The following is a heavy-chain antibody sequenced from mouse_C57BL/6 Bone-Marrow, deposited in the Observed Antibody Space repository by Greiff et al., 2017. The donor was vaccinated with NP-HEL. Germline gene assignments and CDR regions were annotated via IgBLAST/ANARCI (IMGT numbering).Heavy chain of an antibody. D-gene: IGHD1-1*01. J-gene: IGHJ2*01. Sequence: QVQLQQPGAELVKPGASVKLSCKASGYTFTSYWMQWVKQRPGQGLEWIGEIDPSDSYTNYNQKFKGKATLTVDTSSSTAYMQLSSLTSEDSAVYYCARYYGSRHYFDYWGQGTTLTVSS. CDR3: ARYYGSRHYFDY. CDR2: IDPSDSYT. V-gene: IGHV1-50*01. CDR1: GYTFTSYW.